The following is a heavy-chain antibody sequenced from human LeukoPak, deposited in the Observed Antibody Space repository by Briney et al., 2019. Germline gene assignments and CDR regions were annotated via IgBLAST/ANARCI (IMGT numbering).Heavy chain of an antibody. Sequence: SETLSLTCTVSGGSISSSSYYRGWIRQPPGKGLEWIGSIYYSGSTYYNPSLKSRVTISVDTSKNQFSLKLSSVTAADTAVYYCARREGYPQTLAFDPWGQGTLVTVSS. CDR2: IYYSGST. CDR1: GGSISSSSYY. V-gene: IGHV4-39*01. CDR3: ARREGYPQTLAFDP. J-gene: IGHJ5*02. D-gene: IGHD5-18*01.